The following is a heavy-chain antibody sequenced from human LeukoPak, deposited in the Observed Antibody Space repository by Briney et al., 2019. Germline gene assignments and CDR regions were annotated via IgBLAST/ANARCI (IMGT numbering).Heavy chain of an antibody. J-gene: IGHJ4*02. CDR1: GFTFTNYW. V-gene: IGHV3-74*03. CDR2: INNDGTGT. Sequence: GGSLRLSCAASGFTFTNYWMHWVRQVPGKGLVWVAGINNDGTGTSYADSVQGRFTISRDNAKNTVYLQMNTLRPEDTALYHCATVSEFWGQGTLVTVSS. CDR3: ATVSEF.